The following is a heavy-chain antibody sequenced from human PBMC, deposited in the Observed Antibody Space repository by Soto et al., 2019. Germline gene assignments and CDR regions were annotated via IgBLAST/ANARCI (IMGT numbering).Heavy chain of an antibody. Sequence: PGGSLRLSCAASGFTFSNAWMSWVRQAPGKGLEWVGRIKSKTDGGTTDYAAPVKGRFTISRNDSKNTLYLQMNSLKTEDTAAYYCTTPWNYGDPYGDPLYYYYYMDVWGKGTTVTVSS. V-gene: IGHV3-15*01. D-gene: IGHD4-17*01. CDR1: GFTFSNAW. J-gene: IGHJ6*03. CDR2: IKSKTDGGTT. CDR3: TTPWNYGDPYGDPLYYYYYMDV.